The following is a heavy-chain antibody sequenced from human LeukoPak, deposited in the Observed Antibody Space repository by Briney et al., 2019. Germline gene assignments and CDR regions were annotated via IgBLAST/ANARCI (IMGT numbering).Heavy chain of an antibody. D-gene: IGHD2-15*01. V-gene: IGHV3-9*01. CDR3: TKDLGGTSYSFDS. Sequence: PGRSLRLSCAASGFTFDDYAMHWVRHAPGKGLEWVSGISWNSGSIGYADSVKGRFTISRDNAKNSLYLQMNSLRAEDTALYYWTKDLGGTSYSFDSGARGPLVPAS. CDR2: ISWNSGSI. CDR1: GFTFDDYA. J-gene: IGHJ4*02.